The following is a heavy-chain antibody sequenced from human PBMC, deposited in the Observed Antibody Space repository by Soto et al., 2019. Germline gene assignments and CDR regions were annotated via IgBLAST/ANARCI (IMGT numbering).Heavy chain of an antibody. CDR1: GFTLSGSA. D-gene: IGHD3-16*01. CDR2: IVVGTTNT. V-gene: IGHV1-58*01. Sequence: QTQLVQSGPEVKKPGTSVKVSCKASGFTLSGSAVQWVRQARGQRPEWIGWIVVGTTNTNYAQKFQGRATLTTDMSTSTVYMDLSSLTSEDTAVYYCAAGIYVRPCAHWHQGTVVTFSS. J-gene: IGHJ4*02. CDR3: AAGIYVRPCAH.